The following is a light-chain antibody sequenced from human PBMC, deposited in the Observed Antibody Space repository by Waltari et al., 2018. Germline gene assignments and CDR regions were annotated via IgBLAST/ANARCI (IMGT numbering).Light chain of an antibody. V-gene: IGKV3-15*01. CDR1: QSVTTN. CDR3: QQYNNWPPCT. Sequence: EVVMTQSPATLSVSPGERVTLSCRASQSVTTNLAWYQQKPGQAPRLLIYGAATRATGVPARFSGSVSGTEFTLTISSLQSEDLAVYYCQQYNNWPPCTFGQGTKLEIK. CDR2: GAA. J-gene: IGKJ2*02.